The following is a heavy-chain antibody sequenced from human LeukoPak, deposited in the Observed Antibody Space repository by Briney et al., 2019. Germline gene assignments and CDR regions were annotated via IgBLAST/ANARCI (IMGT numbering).Heavy chain of an antibody. CDR1: GFTFSSYG. CDR3: ATDLGCSSTSCYPVRSNWFDP. Sequence: GGSLRLSCAASGFTFSSYGMHWVRQAPGKGLEWVATINQDGSDKYYLDYVKGRFTISRDNAKHTLYLQMNSLRAEDTAVYYCATDLGCSSTSCYPVRSNWFDPWGQGTLVTVSS. CDR2: INQDGSDK. V-gene: IGHV3-7*05. J-gene: IGHJ5*02. D-gene: IGHD2-2*01.